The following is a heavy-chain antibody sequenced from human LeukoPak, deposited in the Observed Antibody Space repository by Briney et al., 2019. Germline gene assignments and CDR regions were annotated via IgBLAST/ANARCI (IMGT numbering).Heavy chain of an antibody. V-gene: IGHV3-23*01. J-gene: IGHJ4*02. CDR2: ISSSGGSA. D-gene: IGHD1-7*01. CDR3: AKEGKTRNWNYFQAKPVY. CDR1: GFTLSSSA. Sequence: GGSLRLSCAAPGFTLSSSAMNWVRQAPGKGLEWVSAISSSGGSAHYADSVKGRFTISRDNSKNTLYLQLNSLKAEDTAVYYCAKEGKTRNWNYFQAKPVYWGQGTLVIVSS.